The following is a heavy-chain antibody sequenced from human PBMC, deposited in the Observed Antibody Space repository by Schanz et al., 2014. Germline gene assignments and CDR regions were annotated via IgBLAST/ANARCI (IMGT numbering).Heavy chain of an antibody. J-gene: IGHJ4*02. CDR3: ARGPIPIQGVPMDF. D-gene: IGHD3-10*01. CDR1: GLNFEYYG. V-gene: IGHV3-33*01. Sequence: QVQLVESGGGVVQPGRSLRLSCATSGLNFEYYGMNWVRQAPGKGLEWVANIGYDGSEKYYVDSVKGRFTISRDNSKDTLYLQMSGLTPEDTAVYYCARGPIPIQGVPMDFWGQGTLVTVSS. CDR2: IGYDGSEK.